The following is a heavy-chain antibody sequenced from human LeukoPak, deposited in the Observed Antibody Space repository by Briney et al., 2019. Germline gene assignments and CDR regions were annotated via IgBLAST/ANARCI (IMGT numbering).Heavy chain of an antibody. CDR1: GFTFSSYA. CDR2: ISYDGSNK. V-gene: IGHV3-30-3*02. CDR3: AKSNEYGDFDFDY. Sequence: GGSLRLSCAASGFTFSSYAMQWVRQAPGKGLEWVAVISYDGSNKYYADSVKGRFTISRDNSKNTLYLQMNSLRAEDTAVYYCAKSNEYGDFDFDYWGQGTLVTVSS. D-gene: IGHD2-21*02. J-gene: IGHJ4*02.